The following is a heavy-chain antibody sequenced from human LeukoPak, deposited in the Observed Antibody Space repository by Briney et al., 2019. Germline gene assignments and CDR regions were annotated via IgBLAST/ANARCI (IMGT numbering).Heavy chain of an antibody. CDR2: INSDGSST. D-gene: IGHD3-10*01. J-gene: IGHJ4*02. V-gene: IGHV3-74*01. CDR1: GFTFSSYW. Sequence: GGSLRLSCAASGFTFSSYWMHWVRQAPGKGLVWVSRINSDGSSTSYADSVKGRFTISRDNAKNTLYLQMNSLRAEDTAVYYCASSRTTRSGSYYNPYYFDYWGQGILVTVSS. CDR3: ASSRTTRSGSYYNPYYFDY.